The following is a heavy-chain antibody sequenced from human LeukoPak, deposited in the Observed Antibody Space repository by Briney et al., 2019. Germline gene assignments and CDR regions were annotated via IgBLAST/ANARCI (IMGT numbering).Heavy chain of an antibody. J-gene: IGHJ5*02. V-gene: IGHV3-23*01. Sequence: GGSLRLSCAASGFTFSSYAMSWVRQAPRKGLEWVSAISGSGGSTYYADSVKGRFTISRDNSKNTLYLQMNSLRAEDTAVYYCAKMGDYYGSGRTWFDPWGQGTLVTVSS. CDR1: GFTFSSYA. CDR3: AKMGDYYGSGRTWFDP. D-gene: IGHD3-10*01. CDR2: ISGSGGST.